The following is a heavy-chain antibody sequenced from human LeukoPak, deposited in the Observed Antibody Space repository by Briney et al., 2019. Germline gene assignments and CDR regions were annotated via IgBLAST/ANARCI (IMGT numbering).Heavy chain of an antibody. CDR2: IRSKANSFAT. D-gene: IGHD4-17*01. Sequence: PGGSLRPSRAASGFIFSDSAMHWVRQASGKGREWVGRIRSKANSFATAYSESVKGRFTVSRDDSKNTASLQMNSLNTQDTAVYYCTGHSSASGDYYFDCGGEGTPVTVSS. V-gene: IGHV3-73*01. CDR3: TGHSSASGDYYFDC. J-gene: IGHJ4*02. CDR1: GFIFSDSA.